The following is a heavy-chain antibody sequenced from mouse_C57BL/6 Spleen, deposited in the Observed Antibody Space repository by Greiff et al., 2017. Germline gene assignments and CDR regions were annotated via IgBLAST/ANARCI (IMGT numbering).Heavy chain of an antibody. V-gene: IGHV2-2*01. CDR3: AREEVITTFFGY. D-gene: IGHD2-4*01. Sequence: QVQLKQSGPGLVQPSQSLSITCTVSGFSFTSYGVHWVRQSPGKGLEWLGLICSGGSTDYNAAFISRLSISKDNSKSQVFFKMNSLQADDTAIYYCAREEVITTFFGYWGQGTTLTVSS. CDR2: ICSGGST. J-gene: IGHJ2*01. CDR1: GFSFTSYG.